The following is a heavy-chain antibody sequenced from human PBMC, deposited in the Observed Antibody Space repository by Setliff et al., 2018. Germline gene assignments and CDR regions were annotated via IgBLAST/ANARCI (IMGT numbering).Heavy chain of an antibody. Sequence: PSETLSLTCSVYGESFSNTYWSWIRQPPGKGLEWIGESNHGGSTSYHPSLKSRLTISLDTSTNQFSLNLNSVTAADTAVYYCANERYFDWFFENWGQGTLVTVSS. J-gene: IGHJ4*02. CDR2: SNHGGST. CDR1: GESFSNTY. CDR3: ANERYFDWFFEN. D-gene: IGHD3-9*01. V-gene: IGHV4-34*01.